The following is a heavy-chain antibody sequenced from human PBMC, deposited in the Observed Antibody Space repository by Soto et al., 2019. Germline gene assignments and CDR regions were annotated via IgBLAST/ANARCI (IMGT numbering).Heavy chain of an antibody. CDR1: GGTFSSYA. CDR3: ARATLDGSGYYYYYGMDV. D-gene: IGHD3-10*01. J-gene: IGHJ6*02. CDR2: IIPIFGTA. V-gene: IGHV1-69*13. Sequence: SVKVSCKASGGTFSSYAISWVRHAPGQGLEWMGGIIPIFGTANYAQKFQGRVTITADESTSTAYMELSSLRSEDTAVYYCARATLDGSGYYYYYGMDVWGQGTTVTVSS.